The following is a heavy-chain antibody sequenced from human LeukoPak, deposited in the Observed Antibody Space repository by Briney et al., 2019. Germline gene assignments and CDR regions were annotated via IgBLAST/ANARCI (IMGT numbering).Heavy chain of an antibody. CDR1: GFTFSSYA. V-gene: IGHV3-23*01. Sequence: GASLRLSCAASGFTFSSYAMSWVRQAPGKGLEWVSAISGSGGSTYYADSVKGRFTISRDNSKNTLYLQMNSLRAEDTAVYCCANQKSYYYYGMDVWGQGTTVTVSS. J-gene: IGHJ6*02. CDR3: ANQKSYYYYGMDV. CDR2: ISGSGGST.